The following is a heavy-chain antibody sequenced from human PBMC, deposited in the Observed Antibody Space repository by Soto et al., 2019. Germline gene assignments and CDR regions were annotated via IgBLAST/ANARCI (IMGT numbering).Heavy chain of an antibody. D-gene: IGHD3-3*01. CDR2: IIAYSGNT. CDR1: GYTFANYG. CDR3: AADPWRPYAFDI. V-gene: IGHV1-58*02. J-gene: IGHJ3*02. Sequence: GASVKVSCKASGYTFANYGISWVRQARGQRLEWIGWIIAYSGNTNYAQKFQERVTITRDMSTSTAYMELSSLRSEDTAVYYCAADPWRPYAFDIWGQGTMVTVSS.